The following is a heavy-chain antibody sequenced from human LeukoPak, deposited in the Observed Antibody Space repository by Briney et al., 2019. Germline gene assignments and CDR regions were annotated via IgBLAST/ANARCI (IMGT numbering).Heavy chain of an antibody. CDR3: ARQEIGYSYNLFDY. J-gene: IGHJ4*02. CDR1: GGSINSYY. D-gene: IGHD5-18*01. V-gene: IGHV4-59*08. CDR2: IYYSGNT. Sequence: PSETLSLTCTVSGGSINSYYWSWIRQPPGKGLEGIGYIYYSGNTKYNPSLKSRVTILVDTSKNQFSLKLTSLTAADTAVYYCARQEIGYSYNLFDYWGQGTLVTVSS.